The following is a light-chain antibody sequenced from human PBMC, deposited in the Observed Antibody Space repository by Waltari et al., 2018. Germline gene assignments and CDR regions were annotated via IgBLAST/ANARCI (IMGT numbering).Light chain of an antibody. CDR1: QGISNC. CDR2: RAS. J-gene: IGKJ2*03. Sequence: EIEMTQSRSSLSTSVGDRVTITFSTSQGISNCLAWYQQKPGKSPKLLIYRASNLETGVPSSFSGSGSGTDFTLTISSLQPEDIATYYCQQHDNSPYSFGQGTKVEIK. CDR3: QQHDNSPYS. V-gene: IGKV1-33*01.